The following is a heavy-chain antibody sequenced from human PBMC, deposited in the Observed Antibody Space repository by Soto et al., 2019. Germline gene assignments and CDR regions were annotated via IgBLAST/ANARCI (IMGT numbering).Heavy chain of an antibody. CDR3: AKGLVRGVIYEVPWFDP. Sequence: EVQLVESGGGLVQPGRSLRLSCAASGFTFDDYAMHWVRQAPGKGLEWVSGISWNSGSIGYADSVKGRFTISRDNAKNSLYLQMNSLRAEDTAVYYCAKGLVRGVIYEVPWFDPWGQGTLVTVSS. V-gene: IGHV3-9*01. CDR1: GFTFDDYA. CDR2: ISWNSGSI. D-gene: IGHD3-10*01. J-gene: IGHJ5*02.